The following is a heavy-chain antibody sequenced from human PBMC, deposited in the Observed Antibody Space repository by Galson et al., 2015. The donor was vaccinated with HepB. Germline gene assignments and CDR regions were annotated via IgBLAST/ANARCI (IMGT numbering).Heavy chain of an antibody. CDR3: ARRWALAGLDY. J-gene: IGHJ4*02. D-gene: IGHD1-26*01. CDR2: INNDGSTT. V-gene: IGHV3-74*01. Sequence: SLRLSCATSGFTLSLYWMHWVRQVPGKGLVWVSHINNDGSTTGYADSVKGRFTISRDNAKNTLYLQMNSLRVEDTAVYYCARRWALAGLDYWGQGTLVTVSS. CDR1: GFTLSLYW.